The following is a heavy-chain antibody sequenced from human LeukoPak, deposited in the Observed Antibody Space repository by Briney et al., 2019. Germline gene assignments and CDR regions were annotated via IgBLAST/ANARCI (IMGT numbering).Heavy chain of an antibody. V-gene: IGHV1-46*01. CDR2: INPSGGST. CDR1: GYTFTSYY. J-gene: IGHJ6*02. Sequence: ASVKVSCKASGYTFTSYYMHWVRQAPGQGLEWMGIINPSGGSTSYAQKFQGRVTMTRDTSTSTVYMELSSLRSEDTAVYYCARAPVGYYDFWSGSDYYYGMDVWGQGTTVTVSS. CDR3: ARAPVGYYDFWSGSDYYYGMDV. D-gene: IGHD3-3*01.